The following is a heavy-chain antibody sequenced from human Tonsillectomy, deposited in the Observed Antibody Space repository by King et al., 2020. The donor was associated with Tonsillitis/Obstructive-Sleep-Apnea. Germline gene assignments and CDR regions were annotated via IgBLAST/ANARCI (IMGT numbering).Heavy chain of an antibody. CDR1: GFTFTDYY. V-gene: IGHV3-11*05. Sequence: VQLVESGGGLVKPEGSLRLSCAASGFTFTDYYMIWIRQAPGKGLDWVSYIISSGIYTNYADSVKGRFTISRDNAKKSLYLQMNSLRAEDTAVYYCARVGTIFRVGWFDPWGQGTLVTVSS. CDR3: ARVGTIFRVGWFDP. D-gene: IGHD3-3*01. J-gene: IGHJ5*02. CDR2: IISSGIYT.